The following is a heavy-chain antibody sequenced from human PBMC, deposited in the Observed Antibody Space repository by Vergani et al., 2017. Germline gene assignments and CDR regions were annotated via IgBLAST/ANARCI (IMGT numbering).Heavy chain of an antibody. Sequence: QVQLVESGGGVVQPGRSLRLSCAASGFTFSSYGMHWVRQAPGKGLEWVAVISYDGSNKYYADSVKGRFTISRDNSKNTLYLQMNSLRAEDTAVYYCARARFPVYGGNAYYYYGMDVWGQGP. CDR3: ARARFPVYGGNAYYYYGMDV. CDR2: ISYDGSNK. V-gene: IGHV3-33*05. D-gene: IGHD4-23*01. CDR1: GFTFSSYG. J-gene: IGHJ6*02.